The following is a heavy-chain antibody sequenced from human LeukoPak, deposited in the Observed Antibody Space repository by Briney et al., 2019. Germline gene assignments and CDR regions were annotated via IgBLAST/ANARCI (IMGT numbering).Heavy chain of an antibody. CDR1: GYTFTSYG. Sequence: ASVKVSCKASGYTFTSYGFSWVRQAPGQGLEWMGWISAYNGNTKYAQKLQARVTMTTDTSTSTSYMELRSLRFDDTAVYYCARGHRYGFLSGDHYYYYMDVWGKGTSVTISS. J-gene: IGHJ6*03. V-gene: IGHV1-18*01. D-gene: IGHD5-18*01. CDR3: ARGHRYGFLSGDHYYYYMDV. CDR2: ISAYNGNT.